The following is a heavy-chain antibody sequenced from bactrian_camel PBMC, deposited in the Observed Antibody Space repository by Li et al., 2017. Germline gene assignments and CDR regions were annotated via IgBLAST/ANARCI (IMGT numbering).Heavy chain of an antibody. CDR2: ISRGGDAT. D-gene: IGHD3*01. CDR3: AAGTRILVGDYCDGITA. Sequence: VQLVESGGGLVQPGGSLRLSCSASGFTFSSYGTSWVRQAPGKGLEWVSFISRGGDATDYAGSVKGRFTISQDNAKNIIYLQMSSLTPDDTAMYYCAAGTRILVGDYCDGITAWGQGTQVTVS. V-gene: IGHV3S35*01. CDR1: GFTFSSYG. J-gene: IGHJ6*01.